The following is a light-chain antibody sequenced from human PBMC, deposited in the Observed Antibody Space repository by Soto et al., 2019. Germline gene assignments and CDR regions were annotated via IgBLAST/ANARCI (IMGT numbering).Light chain of an antibody. V-gene: IGKV1-27*01. CDR2: AAS. CDR1: QAISNY. CDR3: QKYNSAPRT. J-gene: IGKJ4*01. Sequence: DIQMTQSPSSLSASVGDRVTITCRASQAISNYLAWYQQKPGKVPKLQIYAASTLQSGVPSRFSGSGSGTDFTLTISSLQPEDVATYYCQKYNSAPRTFGGGLKVEIK.